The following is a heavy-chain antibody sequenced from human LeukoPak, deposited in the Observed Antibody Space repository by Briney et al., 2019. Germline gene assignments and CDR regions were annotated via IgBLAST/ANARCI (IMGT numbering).Heavy chain of an antibody. CDR3: ARETQQLAPFDY. CDR2: IYYSGST. D-gene: IGHD6-13*01. Sequence: KPSETLSLTCTVSGGSISSSSYYWGWIRQPPGKGLEWIGSIYYSGSTYYNPSLKSRVTISVDTSKNQFSLKLSSVTAADTAVYYCARETQQLAPFDYWGQGTLVTVSS. J-gene: IGHJ4*02. CDR1: GGSISSSSYY. V-gene: IGHV4-39*07.